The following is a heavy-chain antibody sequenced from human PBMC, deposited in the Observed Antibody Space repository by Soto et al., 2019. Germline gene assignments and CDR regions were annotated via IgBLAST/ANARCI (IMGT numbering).Heavy chain of an antibody. J-gene: IGHJ4*02. V-gene: IGHV3-30-3*01. D-gene: IGHD6-13*01. CDR3: ARSGKTRYSSSWYSVYFDY. CDR1: GFTFSSYA. Sequence: PGGSLRLSCAASGFTFSSYAMHWVRQAPGKGLEWVAVISYDGSNKYYADSVKGRFTISRDNSKNTLYLQMNSLRAEDTAVYYCARSGKTRYSSSWYSVYFDYWGQGTLVTAPQ. CDR2: ISYDGSNK.